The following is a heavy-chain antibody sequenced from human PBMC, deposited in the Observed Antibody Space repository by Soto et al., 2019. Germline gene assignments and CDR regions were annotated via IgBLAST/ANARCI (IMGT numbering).Heavy chain of an antibody. J-gene: IGHJ5*02. CDR3: AGHIHSGYNGLAP. CDR2: INSDGSST. V-gene: IGHV3-74*01. Sequence: WRHRVIKKQRKGLGWVSRINSDGSSTSYADSVEGLFTISRDTPKNTLYLQMNSLSAEDPFVYSGAGHIHSGYNGLAPWGRGTLVIV. D-gene: IGHD3-10*01. CDR1: W.